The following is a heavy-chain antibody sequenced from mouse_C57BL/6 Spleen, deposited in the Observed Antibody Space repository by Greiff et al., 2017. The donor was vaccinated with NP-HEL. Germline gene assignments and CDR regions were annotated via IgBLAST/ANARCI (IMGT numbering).Heavy chain of an antibody. V-gene: IGHV1-80*01. D-gene: IGHD1-1*01. CDR3: ARQAYYYGSRLDY. CDR2: IYPGDGDT. CDR1: GYAFSSYW. Sequence: LVESGAELVKPGASVKISCKASGYAFSSYWMNWVKQRPGKGLEWIGQIYPGDGDTNYNGKFKGKATLTADKSSSTAYMQLSSLTSEDSAVYFCARQAYYYGSRLDYWGQGTTLTVSS. J-gene: IGHJ2*01.